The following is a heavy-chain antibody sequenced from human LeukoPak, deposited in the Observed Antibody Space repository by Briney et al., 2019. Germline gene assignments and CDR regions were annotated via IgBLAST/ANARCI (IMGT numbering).Heavy chain of an antibody. CDR2: IYHSGST. CDR3: ARDLLWFGEQAPYYYYMDV. V-gene: IGHV4-38-2*02. J-gene: IGHJ6*03. CDR1: GYSIGSGYY. Sequence: SETLSLTCTVSGYSIGSGYYWGWIRQPPGKGLEWIGSIYHSGSTYYNPSLKSRVTISVDTSKNQFSLKLSSVTAADTAVYYCARDLLWFGEQAPYYYYMDVWGKGTTVTVSS. D-gene: IGHD3-10*01.